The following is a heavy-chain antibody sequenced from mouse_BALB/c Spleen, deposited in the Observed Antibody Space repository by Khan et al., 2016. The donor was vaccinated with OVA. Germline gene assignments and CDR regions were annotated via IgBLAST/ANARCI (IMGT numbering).Heavy chain of an antibody. CDR1: GYSFTGYF. V-gene: IGHV1-20*01. Sequence: VQLMESGPELAKPGDSVKISCKASGYSFTGYFMNWVMQSHGKSLEWIGRINPHIGETFYNQKFKDKATLTVDESSSTAHMELRSLASEDSAVDCCARIYRSDFDYWGQGTTLTVSS. D-gene: IGHD1-1*01. CDR3: ARIYRSDFDY. CDR2: INPHIGET. J-gene: IGHJ2*01.